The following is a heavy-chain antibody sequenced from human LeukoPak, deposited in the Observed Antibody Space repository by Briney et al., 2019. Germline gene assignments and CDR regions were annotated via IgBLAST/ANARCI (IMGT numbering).Heavy chain of an antibody. D-gene: IGHD6-13*01. CDR1: GFTFSPSW. CDR2: ISGCGGST. CDR3: AKPEDRYSSPDY. V-gene: IGHV3-23*01. J-gene: IGHJ4*02. Sequence: GSLRLSCAASGFTFSPSWMHWVRQAPGKGLEWVSVISGCGGSTNYADSVKGRFTISRDNSKNTLYLQMNSLRAEDTAVYYCAKPEDRYSSPDYWGQGTLVTVSS.